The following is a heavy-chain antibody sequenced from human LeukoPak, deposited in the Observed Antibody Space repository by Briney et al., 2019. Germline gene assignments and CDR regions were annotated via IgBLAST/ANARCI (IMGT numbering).Heavy chain of an antibody. CDR2: IYYSGST. CDR3: ARLGGGLLLDC. J-gene: IGHJ4*02. CDR1: GGSISSYY. D-gene: IGHD2-15*01. Sequence: SETLSLTCTVSGGSISSYYWSWIRQPPGKGLEWIGYIYYSGSTNYNPSLKSRVTISVDTSKNQFSLKLSSVTAADTAVYYCARLGGGLLLDCWGQGTLVTVSS. V-gene: IGHV4-59*08.